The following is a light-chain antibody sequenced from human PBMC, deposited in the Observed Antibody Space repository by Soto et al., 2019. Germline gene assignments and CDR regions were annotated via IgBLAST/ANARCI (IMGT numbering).Light chain of an antibody. CDR2: GAS. Sequence: EVVLTQSPGTLSLSPGERATLSCRTSQSVISNYLAWYQQKPGQAPRLLIHGASSRATGIPDRFSGSGSGTDFTLTISRLEPEDFAVYYCQQYGSSPRFAFGPGTKVDIK. J-gene: IGKJ3*01. CDR1: QSVISNY. CDR3: QQYGSSPRFA. V-gene: IGKV3-20*01.